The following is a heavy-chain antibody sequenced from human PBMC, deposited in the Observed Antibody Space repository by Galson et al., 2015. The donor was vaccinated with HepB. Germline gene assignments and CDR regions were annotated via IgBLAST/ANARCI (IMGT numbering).Heavy chain of an antibody. V-gene: IGHV1-69*02. J-gene: IGHJ6*02. D-gene: IGHD3-10*01. Sequence: SVKVSCKASGVTFSSYTINWVRQAPGQGLEWMGRIIPVRGVPNYAQKFQGRVTITADKSTNTASVEVSSLRFEDTAVYYCATSSGLGTYFNYYNGMDVWGQGTTVTVSS. CDR2: IIPVRGVP. CDR1: GVTFSSYT. CDR3: ATSSGLGTYFNYYNGMDV.